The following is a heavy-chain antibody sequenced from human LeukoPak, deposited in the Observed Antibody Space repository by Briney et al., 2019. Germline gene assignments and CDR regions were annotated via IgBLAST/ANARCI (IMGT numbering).Heavy chain of an antibody. CDR2: INSDGSST. V-gene: IGHV3-74*01. CDR1: GFTFSSYW. Sequence: GSLRLSCAASGFTFSSYWMTWVRQAPGKGLVWVARINSDGSSTSYADSVKGRFTISRDNAKNTLYLQMNSLRAEDTAVYYCARSGRYYYYGMDVWGQGTTVTVSS. D-gene: IGHD1-26*01. CDR3: ARSGRYYYYGMDV. J-gene: IGHJ6*02.